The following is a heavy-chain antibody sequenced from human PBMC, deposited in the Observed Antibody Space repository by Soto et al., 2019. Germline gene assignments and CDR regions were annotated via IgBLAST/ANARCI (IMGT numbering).Heavy chain of an antibody. CDR3: ARCQPGEYDFWSGSYYYGMDV. CDR1: GFTFSSYS. J-gene: IGHJ6*02. D-gene: IGHD3-3*01. Sequence: AGSLRLSCAASGFTFSSYSMNWVRQAPGKGLEWVSSISSSSSYIYYADSVKGRFTISRDNAKNSLYLQMNSLRAEDTAVYYCARCQPGEYDFWSGSYYYGMDVWGQGTTVAVSS. V-gene: IGHV3-21*01. CDR2: ISSSSSYI.